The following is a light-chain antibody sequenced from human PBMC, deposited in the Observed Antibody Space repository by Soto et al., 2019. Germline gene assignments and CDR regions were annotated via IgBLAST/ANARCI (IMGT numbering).Light chain of an antibody. J-gene: IGLJ1*01. CDR2: EGS. Sequence: QPALTQPASVSGSPGQSITISCTGTSSDVGSYNLVSWYQHHPGKAPKLIIYEGSKRPSGISNRFSGSKSGNTASLTISGLQAEDEADYYCCSYAGSSTPSYVFG. CDR1: SSDVGSYNL. V-gene: IGLV2-23*01. CDR3: CSYAGSSTPSYV.